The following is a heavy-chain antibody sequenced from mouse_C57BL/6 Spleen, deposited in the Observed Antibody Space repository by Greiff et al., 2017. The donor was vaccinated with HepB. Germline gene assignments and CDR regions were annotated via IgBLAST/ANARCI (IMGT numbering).Heavy chain of an antibody. CDR3: ARGGYDYGYYFDY. V-gene: IGHV1-69*01. CDR1: GYTFTSYW. CDR2: IDPSDSYT. Sequence: QVQLQQPGAELVMPGASVKLSCKASGYTFTSYWMHWVKQRPGQGLEWIGEIDPSDSYTNYNQKFKGKSTLTVDKSSSTAYKQLSSLTSEDSAVYYCARGGYDYGYYFDYWGQGTTLTVSS. D-gene: IGHD2-4*01. J-gene: IGHJ2*01.